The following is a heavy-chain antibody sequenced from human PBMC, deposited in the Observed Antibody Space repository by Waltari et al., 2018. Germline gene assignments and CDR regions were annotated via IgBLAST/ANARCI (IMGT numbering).Heavy chain of an antibody. V-gene: IGHV3-73*01. Sequence: QLVESGGGLVKPGGSLKVSGEASPFNTGGFAVPGVRQAPGKGLEWVGRIRTKAAGYATQYAPSVKGRFTISRDDSKNTAFLLMNNLKIDDTATYFCTRVLRSSSPTQFDLWGQGILVTVSS. CDR3: TRVLRSSSPTQFDL. CDR2: IRTKAAGYAT. CDR1: PFNTGGFA. D-gene: IGHD6-13*01. J-gene: IGHJ4*02.